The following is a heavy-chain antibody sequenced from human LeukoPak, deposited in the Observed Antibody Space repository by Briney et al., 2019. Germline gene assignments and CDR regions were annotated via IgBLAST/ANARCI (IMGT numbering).Heavy chain of an antibody. V-gene: IGHV3-30*04. CDR1: GFTFSSYA. CDR3: AREATAEYSSSWYSYYYYYMDV. J-gene: IGHJ6*03. CDR2: ISYDGSNK. D-gene: IGHD6-13*01. Sequence: GGSLRLSCAASGFTFSSYAMHWVRQAPGKGLEWVAVISYDGSNKYYADSVKGRFTISRDNSKNTLYLQMNSLRAEDTAVYYCAREATAEYSSSWYSYYYYYMDVWGKGTTVTVSS.